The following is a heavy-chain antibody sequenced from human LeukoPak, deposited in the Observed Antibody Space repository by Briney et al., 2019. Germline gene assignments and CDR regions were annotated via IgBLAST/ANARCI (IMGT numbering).Heavy chain of an antibody. V-gene: IGHV1-18*01. D-gene: IGHD3-22*01. Sequence: ASVKVSCKASGYTFTGYAISWVRQAPGQGLEWMGWVSAYNGNTKYAQNFQGRVTMTTDTSTSTAYMELRSLRSDDTAVYYCARVDLYYDSSGYSQAANDYWGQGTLVTVSS. CDR2: VSAYNGNT. CDR3: ARVDLYYDSSGYSQAANDY. J-gene: IGHJ4*02. CDR1: GYTFTGYA.